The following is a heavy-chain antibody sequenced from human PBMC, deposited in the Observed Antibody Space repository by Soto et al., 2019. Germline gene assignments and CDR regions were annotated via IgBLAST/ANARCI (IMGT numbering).Heavy chain of an antibody. V-gene: IGHV3-23*01. CDR3: AKGRTYSSSSHIDY. D-gene: IGHD6-6*01. CDR1: EFTFSNHA. CDR2: LSGSGAST. J-gene: IGHJ4*02. Sequence: GGSLRLSCAASEFTFSNHAMSWVRQAPGKGLEWVSTLSGSGASTYYADSVKGRFTISRDNSKNTLYLQMNSLRAEDTAVYYCAKGRTYSSSSHIDYWGQGTLVTVS.